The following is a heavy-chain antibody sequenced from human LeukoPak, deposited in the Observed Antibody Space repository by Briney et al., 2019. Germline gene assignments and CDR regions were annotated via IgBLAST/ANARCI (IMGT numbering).Heavy chain of an antibody. CDR1: GFTFSSYS. Sequence: GGSLRLSCAASGFTFSSYSMNWVRQAPGKGLEWVSSISSSSSYIYYADSVKGRFTISRDNAKNSLYLQMNSLRAEDTAVYYCAREGAVRRWWFDPWGQGTLVTVSS. D-gene: IGHD6-6*01. CDR3: AREGAVRRWWFDP. CDR2: ISSSSSYI. V-gene: IGHV3-21*01. J-gene: IGHJ5*02.